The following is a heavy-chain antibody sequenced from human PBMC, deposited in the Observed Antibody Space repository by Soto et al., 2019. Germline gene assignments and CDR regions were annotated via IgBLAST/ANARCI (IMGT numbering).Heavy chain of an antibody. J-gene: IGHJ3*01. CDR2: LYDVDGS. V-gene: IGHV3-53*01. CDR1: GLTVSGKKY. Sequence: TGGSLRLSCAAFGLTVSGKKYVAWVRQAPGKGLEWVSALYDVDGSFYADSVKGRFTTSSDSSKTTVYLQMNGLRPDDTAVYYCASWHEREHAYDVWGQGTTVTV. D-gene: IGHD1-1*01. CDR3: ASWHEREHAYDV.